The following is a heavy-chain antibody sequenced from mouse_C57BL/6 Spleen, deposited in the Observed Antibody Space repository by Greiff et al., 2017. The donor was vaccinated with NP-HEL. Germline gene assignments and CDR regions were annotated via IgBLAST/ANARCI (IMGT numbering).Heavy chain of an antibody. Sequence: VKLMESGAELVRPGASVKLSCKASGYTFTDYYINWVKQRPGQGLEWIARIYPGSGNTYYNEKFKGKATLTAEKSSSTAYMQLSSLTSEDSAVYFCARNYGSSYGGPYYYAMDYWGQGTSVTVSS. V-gene: IGHV1-76*01. D-gene: IGHD1-1*01. J-gene: IGHJ4*01. CDR2: IYPGSGNT. CDR3: ARNYGSSYGGPYYYAMDY. CDR1: GYTFTDYY.